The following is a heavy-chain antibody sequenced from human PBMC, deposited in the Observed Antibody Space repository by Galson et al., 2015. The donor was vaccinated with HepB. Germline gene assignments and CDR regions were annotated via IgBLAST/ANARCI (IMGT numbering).Heavy chain of an antibody. CDR1: GFIFYTHS. CDR2: ISFDGSQK. CDR3: ARRGAARREVYYYYMDV. Sequence: SLRLSCAASGFIFYTHSIHWVRQAPGKGLEWVAVISFDGSQKYYADSVKDRFNISRDNSKNTVFLQMNSLRVDDTAVYYCARRGAARREVYYYYMDVWGKGTTVTVSS. V-gene: IGHV3-30*03. D-gene: IGHD6-6*01. J-gene: IGHJ6*03.